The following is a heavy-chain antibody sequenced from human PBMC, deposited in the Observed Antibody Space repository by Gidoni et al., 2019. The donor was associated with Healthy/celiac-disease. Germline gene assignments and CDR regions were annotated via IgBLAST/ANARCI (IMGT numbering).Heavy chain of an antibody. CDR1: GFTFSSYG. Sequence: QVQLVESGGGVVQPGRSLRLSCAASGFTFSSYGMRWVRQAPGKELEWVAVISYDGSNKYYADSVKGRFTISRDNSKNTLYLQMNSLRAEDTAVYYCAKRALPQGYYYGMDVWGKGTTVTVSS. CDR3: AKRALPQGYYYGMDV. CDR2: ISYDGSNK. V-gene: IGHV3-30*18. J-gene: IGHJ6*04.